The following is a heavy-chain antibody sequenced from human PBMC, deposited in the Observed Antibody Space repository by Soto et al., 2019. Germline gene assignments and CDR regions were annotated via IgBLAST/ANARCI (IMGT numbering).Heavy chain of an antibody. J-gene: IGHJ4*02. CDR3: ALSLVDTAMVVTAFDY. V-gene: IGHV1-46*03. CDR2: INPSGGST. Sequence: ASVKVSCKASGYTFTSYYMHWVRQAPGQGLEWMGIINPSGGSTSYAQKFQGRVTMTRDTSTSTVYMELSSLRSEDTAVYYCALSLVDTAMVVTAFDYWGQGTLVTVSS. D-gene: IGHD5-18*01. CDR1: GYTFTSYY.